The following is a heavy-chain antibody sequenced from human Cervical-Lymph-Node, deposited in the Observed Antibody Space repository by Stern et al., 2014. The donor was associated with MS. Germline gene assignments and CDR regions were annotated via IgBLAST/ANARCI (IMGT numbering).Heavy chain of an antibody. CDR2: INTNTGIP. D-gene: IGHD1-26*01. V-gene: IGHV7-4-1*02. CDR3: ARLRVGNITRDY. Sequence: QVQLGQSGSELKKPGASVKVSCKASGYTFTHYGINWVRQAPGQGLEWMGLINTNTGIPTYAQAFTGRFVFSFDASVSTAYLHISNLKADDTAIYYCARLRVGNITRDYWGPGTLVTVSS. J-gene: IGHJ4*02. CDR1: GYTFTHYG.